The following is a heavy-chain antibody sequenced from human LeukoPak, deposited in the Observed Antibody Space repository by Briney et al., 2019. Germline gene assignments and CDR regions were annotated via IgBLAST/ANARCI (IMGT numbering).Heavy chain of an antibody. J-gene: IGHJ4*02. V-gene: IGHV4-39*07. Sequence: PSETLSLTCTVSGGSISSSGYYWGWIRQTPGKGLEWIGSIYYSGSTYYYPSLKSRVTISVDTSKNQFSLKLSSVTAADTAVYYCARDRSGKPSLWGQGTLVTVSS. CDR3: ARDRSGKPSL. CDR2: IYYSGST. CDR1: GGSISSSGYY. D-gene: IGHD3-16*02.